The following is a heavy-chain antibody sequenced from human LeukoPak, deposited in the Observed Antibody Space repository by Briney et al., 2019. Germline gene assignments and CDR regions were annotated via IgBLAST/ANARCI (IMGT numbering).Heavy chain of an antibody. Sequence: ASVKVSCKLSGFALKDSSIHWVRQAPGKGLEWMGGSDVESGEIIYAQKFQGRVTMTEDTSTDTAYMELSSLRSDDTAVYYCARDRTYNWNDVWRRAFDIWGQGTMVTVSS. CDR1: GFALKDSS. CDR3: ARDRTYNWNDVWRRAFDI. V-gene: IGHV1-24*01. J-gene: IGHJ3*02. CDR2: SDVESGEI. D-gene: IGHD1-1*01.